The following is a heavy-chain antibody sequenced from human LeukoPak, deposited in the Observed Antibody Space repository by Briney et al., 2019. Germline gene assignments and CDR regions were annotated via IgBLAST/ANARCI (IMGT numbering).Heavy chain of an antibody. D-gene: IGHD2-21*02. CDR3: ARSYVVVTAIPSYYFDY. V-gene: IGHV1-69*13. J-gene: IGHJ4*02. CDR2: IIPIFGTA. Sequence: ASVKVSCKASGGTFSSYAISWVRQAPGQGLEWMGGIIPIFGTANYAQKFQGRVTITGDESTSTAYMELSSLRSEDTAVYYCARSYVVVTAIPSYYFDYWGQGTLVTVSS. CDR1: GGTFSSYA.